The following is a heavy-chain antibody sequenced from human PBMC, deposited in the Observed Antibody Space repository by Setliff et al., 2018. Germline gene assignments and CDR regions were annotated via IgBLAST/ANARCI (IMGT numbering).Heavy chain of an antibody. J-gene: IGHJ6*02. CDR2: IYKGGST. CDR3: AARTFAVIPHSGLGLDYFYGMDV. CDR1: GYSISSGHF. Sequence: SETLSLTCGVSGYSISSGHFWGWIRQPPGKGLEWLGNIYKGGSTYYNPSLRSRVSMSLDTSKRQVSLNLNSVTAADTGVYYCAARTFAVIPHSGLGLDYFYGMDVWGRGTTVTVSS. D-gene: IGHD2-21*01. V-gene: IGHV4-38-2*01.